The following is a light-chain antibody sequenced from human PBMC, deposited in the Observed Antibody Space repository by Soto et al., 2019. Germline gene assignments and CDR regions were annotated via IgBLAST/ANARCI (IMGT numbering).Light chain of an antibody. Sequence: EIVLTQSPATLSVSPGERVALSCRASQGIGSTLAWYRQQPGQAPGLLIYDSNIRATGVPARFSGTRSGTEFTLTINRLEPEDFAVYYCQLYGISPHFGQGTRLEIK. CDR2: DSN. J-gene: IGKJ5*01. CDR1: QGIGST. CDR3: QLYGISPH. V-gene: IGKV3-15*01.